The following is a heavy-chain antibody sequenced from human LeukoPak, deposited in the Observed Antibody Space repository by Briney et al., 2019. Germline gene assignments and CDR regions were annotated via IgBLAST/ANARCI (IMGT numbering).Heavy chain of an antibody. Sequence: GGSLRLSCAASGFSFSTYTMNWVRQAPGKGLEWVSSITSTGIYIYYADSVKGRFTISRDNAENSLYLQMNSLRAEDTAVYYCAELGITMIGGVWGKGTTVTISS. CDR3: AELGITMIGGV. J-gene: IGHJ6*04. V-gene: IGHV3-21*01. D-gene: IGHD3-10*02. CDR1: GFSFSTYT. CDR2: ITSTGIYI.